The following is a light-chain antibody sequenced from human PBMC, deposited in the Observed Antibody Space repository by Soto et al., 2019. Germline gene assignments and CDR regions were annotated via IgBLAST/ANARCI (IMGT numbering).Light chain of an antibody. J-gene: IGLJ1*01. CDR3: QVWDGRSFQGV. Sequence: SYELTQPPSVSVAPGQTASIACGGDNIGSKSVNWYQQRPGQAPVVVVYDDTDRPTGIPERFSGSNSGNTATLTISRVEAGDEADYYCQVWDGRSFQGVFGPGTKATVL. V-gene: IGLV3-21*02. CDR2: DDT. CDR1: NIGSKS.